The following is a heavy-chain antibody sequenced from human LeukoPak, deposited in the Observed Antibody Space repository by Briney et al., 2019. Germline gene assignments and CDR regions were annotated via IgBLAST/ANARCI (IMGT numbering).Heavy chain of an antibody. CDR1: GFTFSSYN. CDR3: AELGITMIGGV. D-gene: IGHD3-10*02. Sequence: GGSLRLSCEASGFTFSSYNMNWVRQAPGKRLEWVSSITSSSSYVFYADSVKGRFTISGDNAKNSLYLQMNSLRAEDTAVYYCAELGITMIGGVWGKGTTVTISS. V-gene: IGHV3-21*01. CDR2: ITSSSSYV. J-gene: IGHJ6*04.